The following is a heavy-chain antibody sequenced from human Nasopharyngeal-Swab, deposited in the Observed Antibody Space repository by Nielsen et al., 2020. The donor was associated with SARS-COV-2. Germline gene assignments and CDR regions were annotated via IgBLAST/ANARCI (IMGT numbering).Heavy chain of an antibody. CDR3: ARYPSSSWSSYGMDV. J-gene: IGHJ6*02. D-gene: IGHD6-13*01. CDR2: IYYTGST. Sequence: RQAPGKGLEWIGYIYYTGSTYCNPSLKSRVTISVDTSKNQFSLKLTSVTAADTAVYCCARYPSSSWSSYGMDVWGQGTTVTVSS. V-gene: IGHV4-31*02.